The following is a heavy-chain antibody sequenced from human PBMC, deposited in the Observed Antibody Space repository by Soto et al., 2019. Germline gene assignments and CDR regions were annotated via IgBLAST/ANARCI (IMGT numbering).Heavy chain of an antibody. J-gene: IGHJ5*02. CDR3: GRVRSPGRPPYNWFEP. V-gene: IGHV1-18*04. Sequence: TSVKVSGKASGYTFINSDITWVRQAPGQGLEWMGWIIAYNGNTNVPQNLQGRVILTTDTATDTAYIELRSRRSDDTAMYYCGRVRSPGRPPYNWFEPWGQGALVTAAS. CDR2: IIAYNGNT. CDR1: GYTFINSD.